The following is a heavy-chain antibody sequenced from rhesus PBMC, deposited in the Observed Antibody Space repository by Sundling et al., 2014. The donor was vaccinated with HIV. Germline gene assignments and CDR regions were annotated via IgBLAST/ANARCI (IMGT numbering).Heavy chain of an antibody. CDR3: ARREYSNYYDS. J-gene: IGHJ4*01. D-gene: IGHD4-23*01. Sequence: QVKLQQWGEGLVKPSETLSLTCAVYGGSISGYYYWSWIRQPPGKGLEWIGYIYSNSASTKYNPSLKNRVTISKDTSKNQFSLKLNSLTAADTAVYYCARREYSNYYDSWGQGVLVTVSS. CDR2: IYSNSAST. V-gene: IGHV4-73*01. CDR1: GGSISGYYY.